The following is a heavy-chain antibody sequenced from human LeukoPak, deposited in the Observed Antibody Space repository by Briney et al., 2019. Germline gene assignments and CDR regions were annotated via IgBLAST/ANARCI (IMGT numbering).Heavy chain of an antibody. Sequence: PSETLSLTCTVSGGSISRYYWSWIRQPAGKGLEWIGRFYTSGSTKYNPSLKSRVTMSIDTSKNPFSLKLSSVTAADTAVYYCAREPGFDSSGYLNWFDPWGQGTLVTVSS. J-gene: IGHJ5*02. CDR1: GGSISRYY. CDR3: AREPGFDSSGYLNWFDP. V-gene: IGHV4-4*07. D-gene: IGHD3-22*01. CDR2: FYTSGST.